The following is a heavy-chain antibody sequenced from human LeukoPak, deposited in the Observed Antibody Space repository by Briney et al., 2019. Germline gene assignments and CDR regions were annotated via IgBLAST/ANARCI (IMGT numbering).Heavy chain of an antibody. CDR1: GGSISSSSYY. CDR3: ARGYHDFSGYWLSYFDY. J-gene: IGHJ4*02. CDR2: IYYSGST. V-gene: IGHV4-39*07. Sequence: SETLSLTCTVSGGSISSSSYYWGWIRQPPGKGLEWIGSIYYSGSTNYNPSLKSRVTISVDTPKNQFSLKLSSVTAADTAVYYCARGYHDFSGYWLSYFDYWGQGTLVTVSS. D-gene: IGHD3-22*01.